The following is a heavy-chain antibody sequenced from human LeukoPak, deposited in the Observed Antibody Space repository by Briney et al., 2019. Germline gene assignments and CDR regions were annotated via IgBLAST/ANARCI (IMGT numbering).Heavy chain of an antibody. J-gene: IGHJ3*02. CDR1: GGTFSSYA. V-gene: IGHV1-69*05. D-gene: IGHD6-6*01. CDR3: ARTYGSSADAFDI. Sequence: ASVKVSCKASGGTFSSYAISWVRQAPGQGLEWMGGIIPIFGTANYAQKFQGRVTITTDESTSTAYMELSSLRSEDTAVYYCARTYGSSADAFDIWGQGTMVTVSS. CDR2: IIPIFGTA.